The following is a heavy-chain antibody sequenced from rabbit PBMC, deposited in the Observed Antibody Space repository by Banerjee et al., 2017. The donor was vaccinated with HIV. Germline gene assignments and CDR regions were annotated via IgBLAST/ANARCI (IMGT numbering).Heavy chain of an antibody. V-gene: IGHV1S40*01. CDR1: GFSFSSYYY. D-gene: IGHD6-1*01. CDR3: AREYADNGYGYALNL. J-gene: IGHJ4*01. Sequence: QSLEESGGDLVKPGASLTLTCTASGFSFSSYYYMWWVRQAPGKGLEWIACIYVGSSGSTYYASWAKGRFTISKASSTTVTLQMTSLTAADTATYFCAREYADNGYGYALNLWGPGTLVTVS. CDR2: IYVGSSGST.